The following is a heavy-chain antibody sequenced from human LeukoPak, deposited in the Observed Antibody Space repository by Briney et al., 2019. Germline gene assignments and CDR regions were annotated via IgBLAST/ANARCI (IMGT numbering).Heavy chain of an antibody. J-gene: IGHJ6*03. CDR2: IYFTGST. CDR1: GGSISSNNYY. V-gene: IGHV4-39*01. D-gene: IGHD2-2*02. Sequence: SETLSLTCTVSGGSISSNNYYWGWIRQPPGKGLEWIGNIYFTGSTYYSPSLKSRVTISVDTSNNQFSLKLNSVTAADTAVYYCARGFRGDIVVVPAATPYYMDVWGKGTTVTVSS. CDR3: ARGFRGDIVVVPAATPYYMDV.